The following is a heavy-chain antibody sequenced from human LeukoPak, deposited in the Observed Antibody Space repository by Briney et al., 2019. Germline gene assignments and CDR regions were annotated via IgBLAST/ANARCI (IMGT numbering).Heavy chain of an antibody. J-gene: IGHJ5*02. CDR1: GGFIRIYY. CDR2: IHSSGST. CDR3: ARGVAAPGTGGVSWFDP. V-gene: IGHV4-59*07. Sequence: SDTLSLMCSVCGGFIRIYYWIWIRQPPGKGRECMGYIHSSGSTNYNPYLKSRVTISLDTSKNQFSLKLSFVTAADTAVYYCARGVAAPGTGGVSWFDPWGQGTLVTVSS. D-gene: IGHD6-13*01.